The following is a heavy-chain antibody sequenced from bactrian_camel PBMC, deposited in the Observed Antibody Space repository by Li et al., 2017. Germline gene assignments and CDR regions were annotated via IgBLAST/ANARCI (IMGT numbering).Heavy chain of an antibody. CDR2: REQDGTK. CDR3: AADPFVCPDTVVPGQKYQFKY. V-gene: IGHV3S53*01. Sequence: HVQLVESGGGSVEAGGSLGLSCAYATNMHCMGWFRQAPGKEREGVATREQDGTKTYTDAVKGRFTISKDNAKTIWYLQMNSLESEDTATYYCAADPFVCPDTVVPGQKYQFKYWGQGTQVTVS. CDR1: TNMHC. D-gene: IGHD6*01. J-gene: IGHJ4*01.